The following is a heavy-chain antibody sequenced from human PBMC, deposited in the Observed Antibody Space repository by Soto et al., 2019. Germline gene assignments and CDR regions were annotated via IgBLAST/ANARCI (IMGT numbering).Heavy chain of an antibody. CDR1: GYTFTSYG. Sequence: ASVKVSCKASGYTFTSYGISWVRQAPGQGLEWMGWISAYNGNTNYAQKLQGRVTMTTDTSTSTAYMELRSLRSDDTAVYYCARERIGYSYGYRVNDAFEIWGQGTMVTVSS. CDR3: ARERIGYSYGYRVNDAFEI. V-gene: IGHV1-18*01. D-gene: IGHD5-18*01. CDR2: ISAYNGNT. J-gene: IGHJ3*02.